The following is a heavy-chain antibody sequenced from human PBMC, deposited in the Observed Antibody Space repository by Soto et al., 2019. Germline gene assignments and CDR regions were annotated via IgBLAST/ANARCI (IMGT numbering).Heavy chain of an antibody. Sequence: EVQLLESGGGLEQPGGSRRFSCAPSGFSFNNDAMSWVRQAPGKGLEWVSVIGPAGRIIYYADSVKGRVTISRDNARSTLYLQMNGLRVEDTAVYYCAKYYDTYSNPPVRAFDIWGQGTMVTVSS. CDR2: IGPAGRII. CDR3: AKYYDTYSNPPVRAFDI. V-gene: IGHV3-23*01. CDR1: GFSFNNDA. D-gene: IGHD3-22*01. J-gene: IGHJ3*02.